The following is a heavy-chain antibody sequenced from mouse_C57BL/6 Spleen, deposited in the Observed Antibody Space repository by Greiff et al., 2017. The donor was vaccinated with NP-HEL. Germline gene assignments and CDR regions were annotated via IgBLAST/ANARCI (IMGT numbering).Heavy chain of an antibody. J-gene: IGHJ4*01. CDR3: ARLNYYGSRDYYAMDY. CDR2: IWSDGST. V-gene: IGHV2-6*03. D-gene: IGHD1-1*01. Sequence: VKLVESGPGLVAPSQSLSITCTVSGFSLTSYGVHWVRQPPGKGLEWLVVIWSDGSTTYNSALKSRLSISKDNSKSQVFLKMNSLQTDDTAMYYCARLNYYGSRDYYAMDYWGQGTSVTVSS. CDR1: GFSLTSYG.